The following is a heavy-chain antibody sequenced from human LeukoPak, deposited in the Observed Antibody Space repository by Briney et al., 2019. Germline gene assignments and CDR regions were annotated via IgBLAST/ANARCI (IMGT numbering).Heavy chain of an antibody. CDR2: IYYSGST. CDR3: ARLNSSSWYHYYYRDV. CDR1: GGSISIYC. Sequence: SETLSLTCTVAGGSISIYCWSWIRQHPGKGLEWHGLIYYSGSTNYNPSLKRRVTISVDTSKSQFSLKLSSVTAADTAVYYCARLNSSSWYHYYYRDVWGKETTVTVSS. J-gene: IGHJ6*03. V-gene: IGHV4-59*08. D-gene: IGHD6-13*01.